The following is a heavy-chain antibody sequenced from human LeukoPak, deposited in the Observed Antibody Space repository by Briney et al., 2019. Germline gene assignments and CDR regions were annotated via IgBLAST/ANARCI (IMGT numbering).Heavy chain of an antibody. CDR1: GGSISSYY. J-gene: IGHJ4*02. CDR3: ARHGGYYSDYFDY. CDR2: IYYSGST. D-gene: IGHD3-22*01. V-gene: IGHV4-59*08. Sequence: PSETLSLTCTVSGGSISSYYWSWIRQPPGKGWEGIGYIYYSGSTNYNPSLKSRVTISVDTSKNQFSLKLSSVTAADTAVYYCARHGGYYSDYFDYWSQGTLVTVSS.